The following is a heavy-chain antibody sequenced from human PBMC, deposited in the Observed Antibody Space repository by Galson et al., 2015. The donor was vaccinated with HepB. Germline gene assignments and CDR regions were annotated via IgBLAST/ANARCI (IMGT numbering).Heavy chain of an antibody. Sequence: PALVKPPQTLTLTCTCSGFSLTTSGVGVGWIRQPPGKAPEWLAIVYWNDDKRFSPSLKNRLTITRDTSRNHVVLTLTNIDPVDTATYYCAHRGGGWYNDQWGQGTLVTVSS. J-gene: IGHJ4*02. CDR2: VYWNDDK. CDR1: GFSLTTSGVG. D-gene: IGHD6-19*01. V-gene: IGHV2-5*01. CDR3: AHRGGGWYNDQ.